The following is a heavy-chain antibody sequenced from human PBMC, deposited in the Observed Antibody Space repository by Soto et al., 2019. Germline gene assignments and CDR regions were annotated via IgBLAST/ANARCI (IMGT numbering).Heavy chain of an antibody. D-gene: IGHD3-3*01. J-gene: IGHJ4*02. CDR2: ISGSGGST. CDR3: AKSVAYYDFWSGSPWLDY. Sequence: GGSLSLSCEASGFTFSSYAMSWVRQAPGKGLEWVSAISGSGGSTYYADSVKGRFTISRDNSKNTLYLQMNSLRAEDTAVYYCAKSVAYYDFWSGSPWLDYWGQGTLVTVSS. V-gene: IGHV3-23*01. CDR1: GFTFSSYA.